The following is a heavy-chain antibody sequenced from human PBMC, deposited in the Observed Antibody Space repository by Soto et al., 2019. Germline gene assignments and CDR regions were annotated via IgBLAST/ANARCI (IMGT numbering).Heavy chain of an antibody. V-gene: IGHV3-11*06. D-gene: IGHD2-2*01. Sequence: QVQLVESGGGLVKPGGSLRLSCAASGFTFSDYYMSWIRQAPGKGLVWVSYISSSSSYTNYADSVKGRFNISRDNAKNSLYLQMNSLRAEDTAVYYCARDVECSSTSCFYYGMDVWGQGTTVTVSS. CDR2: ISSSSSYT. CDR3: ARDVECSSTSCFYYGMDV. J-gene: IGHJ6*01. CDR1: GFTFSDYY.